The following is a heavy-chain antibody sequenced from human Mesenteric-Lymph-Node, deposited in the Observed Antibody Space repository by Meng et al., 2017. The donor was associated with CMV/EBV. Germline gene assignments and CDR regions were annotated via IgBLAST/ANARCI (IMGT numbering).Heavy chain of an antibody. D-gene: IGHD2-15*01. CDR1: GGSISSRSYH. V-gene: IGHV4-39*07. CDR2: IYYSGTT. CDR3: ARDLGGWYGMDV. J-gene: IGHJ6*02. Sequence: GSLRLSCTVSGGSISSRSYHWGWVRRPPGKGLEWIGAIYYSGTTYYNPSLKSRVTISIDTSKNQFSLKLNSVTAADSAVYHCARDLGGWYGMDVWGQGTTVTVSS.